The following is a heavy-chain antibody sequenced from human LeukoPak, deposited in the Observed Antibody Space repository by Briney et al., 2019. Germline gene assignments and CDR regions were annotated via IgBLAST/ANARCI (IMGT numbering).Heavy chain of an antibody. V-gene: IGHV4-59*01. Sequence: SETLSLTCTVSGGSISSYYWSWIRQPPGKGLEWIGYIYYSGSTNYNPSLKSRVTISVDTSKNQLSLKLSSVTAADTAVYYCARDPLGTGIDYWGQGTLVTVSS. CDR1: GGSISSYY. CDR2: IYYSGST. D-gene: IGHD3-10*01. J-gene: IGHJ4*02. CDR3: ARDPLGTGIDY.